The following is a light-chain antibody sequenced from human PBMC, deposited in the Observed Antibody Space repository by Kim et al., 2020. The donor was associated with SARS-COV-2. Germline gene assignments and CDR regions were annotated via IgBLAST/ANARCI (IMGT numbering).Light chain of an antibody. J-gene: IGKJ2*03. CDR2: GAS. CDR1: HFVRNNY. CDR3: QHYGTSPYS. Sequence: LSPGERSTPSCRASHFVRNNYLAWYQQKPGQAPSLLIYGASNRATGFPDRFSGSGSGTDFTLTINRVEPEDFAVYYCQHYGTSPYSFGQGTKLEI. V-gene: IGKV3-20*01.